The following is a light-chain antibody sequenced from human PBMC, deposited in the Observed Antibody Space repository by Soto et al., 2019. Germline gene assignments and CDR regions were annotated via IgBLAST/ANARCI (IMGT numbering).Light chain of an antibody. CDR1: QSISSY. J-gene: IGKJ4*01. Sequence: DIQMTQSPSSLSASVGDRVTITCRASQSISSYLNWYQQKPGKAPKLLIYAASSLQSGVPSRFSGSGSGKDFTLTISSLQPEDFATYYCQQSYSTPLTFGGGSKVDIX. CDR3: QQSYSTPLT. CDR2: AAS. V-gene: IGKV1-39*01.